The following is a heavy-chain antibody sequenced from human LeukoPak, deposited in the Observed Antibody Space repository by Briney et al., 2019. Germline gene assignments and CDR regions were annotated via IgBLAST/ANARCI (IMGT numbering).Heavy chain of an antibody. CDR3: ARGGIAAAQS. CDR1: GFTFSSYE. J-gene: IGHJ4*02. Sequence: GGSLRLSCAASGFTFSSYEMNWVRQAPGKGLEWVSYISSSGSTIYYADSVKGRFTISRDNAKNSLYLQMNSLRAKDTAVYYCARGGIAAAQSWGQGTLVTVSS. V-gene: IGHV3-48*03. CDR2: ISSSGSTI. D-gene: IGHD6-13*01.